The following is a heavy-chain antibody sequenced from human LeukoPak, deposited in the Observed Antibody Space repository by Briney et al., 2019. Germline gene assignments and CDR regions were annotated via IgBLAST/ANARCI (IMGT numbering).Heavy chain of an antibody. V-gene: IGHV4-59*08. D-gene: IGHD7-27*01. Sequence: SETLSLTCTVSGGCISSYYWGWIRQPPGKGLECIGYIYNSGSTNYNPSLKSRVTISVDTSKNQFSLKVSSVTAADTAVYYCARRFDPWGAGMDVWGQGTTVTVSS. J-gene: IGHJ6*02. CDR2: IYNSGST. CDR3: ARRFDPWGAGMDV. CDR1: GGCISSYY.